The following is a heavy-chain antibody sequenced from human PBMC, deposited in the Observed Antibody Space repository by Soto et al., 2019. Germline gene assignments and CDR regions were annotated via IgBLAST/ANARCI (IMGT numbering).Heavy chain of an antibody. CDR2: IHLGGSDT. D-gene: IGHD3-10*01. Sequence: PGGSLKISCKASGYSSANFWIGWVRQMPGKGLEWMGFIHLGGSDTRYTPSFQGQVTISADKSISTAYLQWSSLKASDTAMYYCAGGGVRGVITRTRDYYGMDVWGQGTKVTVSS. CDR3: AGGGVRGVITRTRDYYGMDV. CDR1: GYSSANFW. J-gene: IGHJ6*02. V-gene: IGHV5-51*01.